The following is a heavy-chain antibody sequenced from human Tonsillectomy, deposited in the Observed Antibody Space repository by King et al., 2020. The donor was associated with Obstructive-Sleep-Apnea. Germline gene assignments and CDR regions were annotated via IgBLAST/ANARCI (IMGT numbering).Heavy chain of an antibody. CDR1: GYSFTGYY. D-gene: IGHD2-15*01. CDR2: INPNSGGT. V-gene: IGHV1-2*02. J-gene: IGHJ6*02. CDR3: AKTFKAGYCSGGSCSPKDV. Sequence: QLVQSGAEVKKPGASVKVSCKASGYSFTGYYIHWVRQAPGEGLEWVGWINPNSGGTNYAQKFQGRVTMTRDTSISKAYMELSRLRSDDTAVYYCAKTFKAGYCSGGSCSPKDVWGQGTTVTVSS.